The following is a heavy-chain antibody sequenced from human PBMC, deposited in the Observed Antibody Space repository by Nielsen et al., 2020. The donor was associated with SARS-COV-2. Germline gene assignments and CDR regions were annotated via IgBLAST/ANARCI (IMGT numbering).Heavy chain of an antibody. CDR2: ISSSSSYI. CDR3: ARLSSAPWGEFDY. V-gene: IGHV3-21*01. D-gene: IGHD1-26*01. CDR1: GFTFSSYS. Sequence: GGSLRLSCAASGFTFSSYSMNWVRQAPGKGLEWVSSISSSSSYIYYADSVKGRFTISRDNAKNSLYLQMNSLKNEDTAVYYCARLSSAPWGEFDYWGQGTQVTVSS. J-gene: IGHJ4*02.